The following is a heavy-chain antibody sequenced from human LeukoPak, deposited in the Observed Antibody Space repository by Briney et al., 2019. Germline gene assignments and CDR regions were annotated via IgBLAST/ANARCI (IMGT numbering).Heavy chain of an antibody. V-gene: IGHV3-53*01. CDR2: IYSGGRT. CDR1: GFTVSSNY. Sequence: PGGSLRLSCAASGFTVSSNYMSWVRQAPGKGLEWVSVIYSGGRTYYADSVKGRFTISRDNSKNTLYLQMNSLRAEDTAVYYCARGGRDGYINFDYWGQGTLVTVSS. D-gene: IGHD5-24*01. J-gene: IGHJ4*02. CDR3: ARGGRDGYINFDY.